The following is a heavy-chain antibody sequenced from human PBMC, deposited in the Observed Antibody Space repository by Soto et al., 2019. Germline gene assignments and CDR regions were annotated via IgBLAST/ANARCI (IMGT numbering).Heavy chain of an antibody. D-gene: IGHD2-15*01. CDR1: GFPFSSYA. J-gene: IGHJ5*02. CDR2: ISGRGGTA. CDR3: AKEGGMGRTNWFDP. V-gene: IGHV3-23*01. Sequence: EVQLLESGGGLVQRGGSLRLSCAASGFPFSSYAMTWVRQAPGKGLEWVSTISGRGGTAYYADSVKGRFTISRDKSKNTVYLQMNSLRAEDTAVYYCAKEGGMGRTNWFDPWGQGTLVTVSS.